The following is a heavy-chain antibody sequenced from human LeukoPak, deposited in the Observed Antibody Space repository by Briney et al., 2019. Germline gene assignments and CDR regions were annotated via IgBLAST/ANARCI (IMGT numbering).Heavy chain of an antibody. CDR1: GFTFSSYA. CDR3: AKDLLPTYSSSYSKRG. CDR2: ISGSGGST. Sequence: GGSLRLSCAASGFTFSSYAMSWVRQAPGKGLEWVSAISGSGGSTYYADSVKGRFTISRDNSKNTLYLQMNSLRAEDTAVYYCAKDLLPTYSSSYSKRGWGQGTLVTVSS. D-gene: IGHD6-13*01. V-gene: IGHV3-23*01. J-gene: IGHJ4*02.